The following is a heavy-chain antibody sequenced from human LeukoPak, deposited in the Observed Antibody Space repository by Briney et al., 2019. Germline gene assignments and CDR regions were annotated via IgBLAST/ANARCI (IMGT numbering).Heavy chain of an antibody. J-gene: IGHJ4*02. D-gene: IGHD2-15*01. CDR2: IYYSGST. CDR1: GGSISSYY. V-gene: IGHV4-59*01. Sequence: ETSETLSLTCTVSGGSISSYYWSWIRQPPGKGLEWIGYIYYSGSTNYNPSLKSRVTISVDTSKNQFSLKLSSVTAADTAVYYCARAKLQRVYYFDYWGQGTLVTVSS. CDR3: ARAKLQRVYYFDY.